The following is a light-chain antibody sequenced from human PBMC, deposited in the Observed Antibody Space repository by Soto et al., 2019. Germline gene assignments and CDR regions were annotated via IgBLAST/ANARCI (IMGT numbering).Light chain of an antibody. CDR1: SSNIGNNA. CDR2: YDD. V-gene: IGLV1-36*01. CDR3: AAWDDSLNGVV. Sequence: QSVLTQPPSVSEAPRQRVTISCSGSSSNIGNNAVNWYQQLPGKAPKLLIYYDDLLPSGVSDRFSGSKSGTSASLAISGLQSXDXAXYYCAAWDDSLNGVVFGGGTKLTVL. J-gene: IGLJ2*01.